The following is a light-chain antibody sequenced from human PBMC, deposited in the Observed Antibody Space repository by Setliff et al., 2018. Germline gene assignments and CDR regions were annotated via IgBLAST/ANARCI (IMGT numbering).Light chain of an antibody. Sequence: QSVLTQPPSASGTPGQRVTISCSGTSSNIGSNAVNWYQQFPGAAPKLLIQTNNQRHFGVPDRFSGSKSGNTASLTVSGLQAEDEADYYCTAYAGSNNFVFGTGTKVTVL. CDR1: SSNIGSNA. V-gene: IGLV1-44*01. J-gene: IGLJ1*01. CDR3: TAYAGSNNFV. CDR2: TNN.